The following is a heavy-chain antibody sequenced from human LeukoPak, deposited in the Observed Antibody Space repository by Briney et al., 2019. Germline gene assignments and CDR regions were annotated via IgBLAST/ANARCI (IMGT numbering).Heavy chain of an antibody. Sequence: SGGSLRLSCAASGFTFSSYWMHWVRQAPGKGLVWVSRINTDGSSTSYADSVKGRFTISRDNAKNTLYLQMNSLRAEDTAVYYCARADTYYDFWSGYSYYFDYWGQGTLVTVSS. CDR2: INTDGSST. V-gene: IGHV3-74*01. D-gene: IGHD3-3*01. CDR1: GFTFSSYW. CDR3: ARADTYYDFWSGYSYYFDY. J-gene: IGHJ4*02.